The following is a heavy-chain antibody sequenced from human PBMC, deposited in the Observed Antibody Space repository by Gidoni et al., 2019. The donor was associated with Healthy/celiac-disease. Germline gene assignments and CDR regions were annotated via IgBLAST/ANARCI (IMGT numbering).Heavy chain of an antibody. V-gene: IGHV3-74*01. Sequence: EVQLVESGGGLVQPGGSLRLSCAASGFTFSSYWMHWVRQAPGKGLVWVSRISSDGSSTSYAESVKGRFTVSRDNAKNTLYLQMNSLRAEDTGVYYCARAVVDPSVGDAFDIWGQGTMVTVSS. CDR2: ISSDGSST. J-gene: IGHJ3*02. CDR3: ARAVVDPSVGDAFDI. CDR1: GFTFSSYW. D-gene: IGHD3-22*01.